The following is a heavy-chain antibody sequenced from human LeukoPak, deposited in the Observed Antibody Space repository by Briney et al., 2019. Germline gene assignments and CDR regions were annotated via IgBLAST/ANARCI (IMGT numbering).Heavy chain of an antibody. CDR2: INHSGST. J-gene: IGHJ3*02. Sequence: SETLSLTCAVYGGSFSGYCWSWIRQPPGKGLEWIGEINHSGSTNYNPSLKSRVTISVDTSKNQFSLKLSSVTAADTAVYYCARVPSEGDAFDIWGQGTMVTVSS. D-gene: IGHD3-10*01. CDR3: ARVPSEGDAFDI. V-gene: IGHV4-34*01. CDR1: GGSFSGYC.